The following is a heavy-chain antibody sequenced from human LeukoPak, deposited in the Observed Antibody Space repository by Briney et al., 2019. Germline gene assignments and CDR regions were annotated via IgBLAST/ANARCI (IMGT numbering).Heavy chain of an antibody. V-gene: IGHV3-48*04. CDR1: GFTFSSYS. Sequence: GSLRLSCAASGFTFSSYSMNWVRQAPGKGLEWVSYISSSSSTIYYADSVKGRFTISRDNAKNSLYPQMNSLRAEDTAVYYCARGGPDSSGWYWFDPWGQGTLVTVSS. CDR2: ISSSSSTI. J-gene: IGHJ5*02. D-gene: IGHD6-19*01. CDR3: ARGGPDSSGWYWFDP.